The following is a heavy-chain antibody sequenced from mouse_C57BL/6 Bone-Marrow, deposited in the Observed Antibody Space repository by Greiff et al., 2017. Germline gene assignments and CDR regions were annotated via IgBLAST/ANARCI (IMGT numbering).Heavy chain of an antibody. J-gene: IGHJ4*01. CDR1: GYTFTDYE. V-gene: IGHV1-15*01. D-gene: IGHD3-3*01. Sequence: QVQLQQSGAELVRPGASVTLSCKASGYTFTDYEMHWVKQTPVHGLEWIGAIDPETGGTAYNQKFKGKAILTADTSSSTAYMELRSLTSEDSAVYYCTRRAGRDYAMDYWGQGTSVTVSS. CDR2: IDPETGGT. CDR3: TRRAGRDYAMDY.